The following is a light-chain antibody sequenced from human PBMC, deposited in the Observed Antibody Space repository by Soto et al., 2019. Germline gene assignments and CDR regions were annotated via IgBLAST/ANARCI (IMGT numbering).Light chain of an antibody. Sequence: DIQMTQSPSSLSASVGDRVTITCRASQSISSYLNWYQQKPGTPPKLLIYAASSLQSWVTSRFSCSRSGPEFHLAIRSLQPDDCTTHFLQQCYSTSYTFGLWTQREMK. CDR3: QQCYSTSYT. CDR2: AAS. CDR1: QSISSY. V-gene: IGKV1-39*01. J-gene: IGKJ2*01.